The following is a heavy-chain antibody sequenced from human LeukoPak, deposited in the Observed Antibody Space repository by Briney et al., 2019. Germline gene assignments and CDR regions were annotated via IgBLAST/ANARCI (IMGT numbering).Heavy chain of an antibody. CDR1: GITLSNYG. Sequence: GGSLRLSCAVSGITLSNYGMSWVRQAPGKGLEWIAGISGSAGGTSYADSVKGRFTISRDNNRNTLYLQVNSLRAEDTAVYFCAKRGVVIRVILVGFHKEAYYFDSWGQGALVTVSS. CDR3: AKRGVVIRVILVGFHKEAYYFDS. J-gene: IGHJ4*02. V-gene: IGHV3-23*01. CDR2: ISGSAGGT. D-gene: IGHD3-22*01.